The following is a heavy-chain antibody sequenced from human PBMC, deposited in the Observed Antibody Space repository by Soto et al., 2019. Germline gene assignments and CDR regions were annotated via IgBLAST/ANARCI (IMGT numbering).Heavy chain of an antibody. CDR1: GYTFIRYG. V-gene: IGHV1-18*03. Sequence: QVRLVQSAAEVKKPGASVKVSCKASGYTFIRYGITWVRQAPGQGLEWMGWISAYNDYTNHAQKLQGRVTMTTDTSTSTVYMELRSLRSDDMAVYYCARGGYYDKVWGKMNYYGLDVWGQGTTVTVSS. J-gene: IGHJ6*02. CDR3: ARGGYYDKVWGKMNYYGLDV. CDR2: ISAYNDYT. D-gene: IGHD3-16*01.